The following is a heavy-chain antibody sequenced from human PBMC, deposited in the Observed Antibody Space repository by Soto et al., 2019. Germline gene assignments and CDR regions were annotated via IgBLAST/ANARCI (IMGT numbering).Heavy chain of an antibody. V-gene: IGHV4-4*07. CDR1: GGSISSCY. CDR2: IYTSGST. J-gene: IGHJ5*02. Sequence: SENLSLTCTVSGGSISSCYWGWIRLPAGKGLEWFGRIYTSGSTNYNPSLKSRVTMSVDTSKNQFSLKLSSVTAADTAVYYCARGYCSSTSCYFRGFDPWGQGTLVTVSS. D-gene: IGHD2-2*01. CDR3: ARGYCSSTSCYFRGFDP.